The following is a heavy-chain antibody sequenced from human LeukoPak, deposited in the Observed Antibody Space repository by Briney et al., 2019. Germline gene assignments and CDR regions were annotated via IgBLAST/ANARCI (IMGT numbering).Heavy chain of an antibody. J-gene: IGHJ4*02. CDR2: ISSNGGST. CDR1: GFTFSSSA. CDR3: VKRTGLYFDY. V-gene: IGHV3-64D*09. D-gene: IGHD1-1*01. Sequence: PGGSLRLSCSASGFTFSSSAIHWVRQAPGKGLEYVSGISSNGGSTYNADSVKGRFTISRDNSKNTVYLQMSSLRPEDTALYYCVKRTGLYFDYWAREPWSPSPQ.